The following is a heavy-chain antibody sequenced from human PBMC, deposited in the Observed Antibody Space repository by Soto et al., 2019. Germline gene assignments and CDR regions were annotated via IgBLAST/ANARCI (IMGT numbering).Heavy chain of an antibody. J-gene: IGHJ6*03. V-gene: IGHV2-5*02. CDR2: IYWDDGE. Sequence: SGPTLVKPTQTLTLTCTFSGFSLSTSGVGVGWIRQPPGKALEWLALIYWDDGERYSPSLKSRLTITKDTSKNQVVLTMTNMDPVDTATYYCVHNSYYYYYMDVWGKGTTVTVSS. CDR3: VHNSYYYYYMDV. CDR1: GFSLSTSGVG.